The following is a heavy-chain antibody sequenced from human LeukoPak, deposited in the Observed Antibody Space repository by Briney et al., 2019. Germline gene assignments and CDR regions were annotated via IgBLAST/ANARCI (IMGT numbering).Heavy chain of an antibody. CDR1: GGSFSGYY. CDR3: ARTTVTTSYYYYMDV. Sequence: SETLSLTCAVYGGSFSGYYWSWIRQPPGKGLEWIGEINHSGSTNYNPSLKSRVTISLDTSKNQFSLKLSSVTAADTAVYYCARTTVTTSYYYYMDVWGKGTTVTVSS. CDR2: INHSGST. D-gene: IGHD4-17*01. J-gene: IGHJ6*03. V-gene: IGHV4-34*01.